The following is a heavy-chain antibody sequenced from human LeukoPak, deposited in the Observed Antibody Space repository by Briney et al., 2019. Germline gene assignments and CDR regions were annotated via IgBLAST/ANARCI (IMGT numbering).Heavy chain of an antibody. CDR3: ARDLDWNDPFDY. J-gene: IGHJ4*02. Sequence: PGGSLRLSCAASGFTFSSYWMHWVRQAPGKGLVWVSRINSDGSSIDYADSAKGRFTISRDNTKNTLYLQMNSLRAEDTAVYYCARDLDWNDPFDYWGQGTLVTVSS. V-gene: IGHV3-74*01. D-gene: IGHD1-1*01. CDR1: GFTFSSYW. CDR2: INSDGSSI.